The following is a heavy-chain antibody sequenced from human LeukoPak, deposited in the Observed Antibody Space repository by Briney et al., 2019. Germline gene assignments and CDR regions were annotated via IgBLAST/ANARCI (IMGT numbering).Heavy chain of an antibody. D-gene: IGHD4-11*01. CDR2: IYYSGST. CDR1: GGSTSSYY. V-gene: IGHV4-59*01. CDR3: ARATVTLYYYYMDV. Sequence: SETLSLTCTVSGGSTSSYYWSWIRQPPGKGLEWIGYIYYSGSTNYNPSLKSRVTISVDTSKSQFSLKLSSVTAADTAVYYCARATVTLYYYYMDVWGKGTTVTVSS. J-gene: IGHJ6*03.